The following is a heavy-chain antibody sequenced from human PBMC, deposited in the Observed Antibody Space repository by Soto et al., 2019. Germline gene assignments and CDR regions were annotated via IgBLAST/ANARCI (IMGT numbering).Heavy chain of an antibody. CDR3: ARNDYIWGSYRYGAFDI. J-gene: IGHJ3*02. D-gene: IGHD3-16*02. Sequence: ASVKVSRKASCFTFYSYGISWVRQAPGQVLEWMGWISAYKGNTNYAQKLQGRVTMTTDTSTSTAYMELRSLRSDDTAVYYCARNDYIWGSYRYGAFDIWGQGTMVTVSS. V-gene: IGHV1-18*01. CDR1: CFTFYSYG. CDR2: ISAYKGNT.